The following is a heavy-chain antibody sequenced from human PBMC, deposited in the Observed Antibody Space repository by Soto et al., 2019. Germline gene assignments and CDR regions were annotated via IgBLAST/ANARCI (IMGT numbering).Heavy chain of an antibody. CDR2: ISHDGSIT. CDR3: ARATVTTGDLHS. J-gene: IGHJ4*02. V-gene: IGHV3-30-3*01. Sequence: QVHLVESGGGVVQPGRSLRLSCAASGFIINNYAMHWVRQAPGKGLEWVAVISHDGSITYYADSVKGRCTISRDNSKNTLYLQMNSLRPEDTAVYYCARATVTTGDLHSWGQGTLVTVSS. D-gene: IGHD4-17*01. CDR1: GFIINNYA.